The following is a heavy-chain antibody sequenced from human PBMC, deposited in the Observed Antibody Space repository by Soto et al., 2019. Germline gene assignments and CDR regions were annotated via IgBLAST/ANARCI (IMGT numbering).Heavy chain of an antibody. V-gene: IGHV3-23*01. CDR3: VKDFRGGYDWAHD. D-gene: IGHD5-12*01. J-gene: IGHJ4*02. CDR2: IRGIGGPT. Sequence: EVQLLESGGDLVHPGGSLRLSCAAYGFTFSNYAMSWVRQAPGKGLEWVSLIRGIGGPTNYADSVKGRFTVSRDNSKNMLFLQMNSLRAEDTAVYYCVKDFRGGYDWAHDWGQGTLVTVSS. CDR1: GFTFSNYA.